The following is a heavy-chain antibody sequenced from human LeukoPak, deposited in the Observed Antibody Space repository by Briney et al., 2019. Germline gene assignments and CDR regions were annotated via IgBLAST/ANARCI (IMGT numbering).Heavy chain of an antibody. V-gene: IGHV3-48*01. Sequence: GGSLRLSCAASGFTFSSYSMNWVRQAPGKGLEWVSYISSSSSTIYYADSVKGRFTISRDNAKNSLYLQMNSLRAEDTAVYYCARDPPAVRTNTYAWGQGTLVTVSS. J-gene: IGHJ5*02. CDR3: ARDPPAVRTNTYA. CDR1: GFTFSSYS. CDR2: ISSSSSTI. D-gene: IGHD4/OR15-4a*01.